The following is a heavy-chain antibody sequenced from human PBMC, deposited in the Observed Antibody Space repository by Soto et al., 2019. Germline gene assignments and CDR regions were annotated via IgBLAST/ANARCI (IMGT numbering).Heavy chain of an antibody. CDR1: GYTFTSYD. CDR3: ARTPGIAADGDTSIPYYYYGMDV. V-gene: IGHV1-8*01. D-gene: IGHD6-13*01. J-gene: IGHJ6*02. Sequence: ASVKVSCKASGYTFTSYDINWVRQATGQGLEWMGWMNPNSGNTGYAQKFQGRVTMTRNTSISTAYMELSSLRSEDTAVYYCARTPGIAADGDTSIPYYYYGMDVWGQGTKVTVYS. CDR2: MNPNSGNT.